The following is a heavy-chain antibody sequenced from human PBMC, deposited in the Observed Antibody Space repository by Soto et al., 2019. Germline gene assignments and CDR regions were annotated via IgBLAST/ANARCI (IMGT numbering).Heavy chain of an antibody. CDR1: GGSISSGGYY. CDR2: IYYSGST. J-gene: IGHJ4*02. D-gene: IGHD3-22*01. V-gene: IGHV4-31*03. CDR3: TGNTYYDSSGYNFDY. Sequence: QVQLQESGPGLVKPSQTLSLTCTVSGGSISSGGYYWGWIRQHPGKGLEWIGYIYYSGSTYYNPSIKSRVTISVDTSKNQFSLKLSSVTAADTAVYYCTGNTYYDSSGYNFDYWGQRTLVTVSA.